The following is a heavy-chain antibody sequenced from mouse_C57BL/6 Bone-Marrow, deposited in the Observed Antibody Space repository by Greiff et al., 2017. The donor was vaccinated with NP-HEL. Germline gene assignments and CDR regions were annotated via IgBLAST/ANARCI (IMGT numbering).Heavy chain of an antibody. CDR2: ISNGGGST. CDR1: GFTFSDYY. CDR3: ARQGDYYGSLDY. J-gene: IGHJ2*01. D-gene: IGHD1-1*01. V-gene: IGHV5-12*01. Sequence: EVQLQESGGGLVQPGGSLKLSCAASGFTFSDYYMYWVRQTPEKRLEWVAYISNGGGSTYYPDTVNGRFTISRDNAKHTLYLKMSRLESEDTAMYYSARQGDYYGSLDYWGQGTTLTVSS.